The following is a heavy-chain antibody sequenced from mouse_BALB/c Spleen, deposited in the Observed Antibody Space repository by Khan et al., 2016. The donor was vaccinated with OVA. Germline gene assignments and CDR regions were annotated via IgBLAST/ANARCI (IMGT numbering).Heavy chain of an antibody. D-gene: IGHD1-1*02. V-gene: IGHV1S29*02. CDR1: GYTFTDFN. CDR3: ARSGYGSFGF. CDR2: IFPNNGDT. Sequence: VQLQPSGPELVKPGASVKISCKASGYTFTDFNLDWVKQSHGKSLEWIGYIFPNNGDTGYNQKFKTKATLTVDNFSSTAYMELRSLTSEDSAVYYCARSGYGSFGFWGQGTLVTVSA. J-gene: IGHJ3*02.